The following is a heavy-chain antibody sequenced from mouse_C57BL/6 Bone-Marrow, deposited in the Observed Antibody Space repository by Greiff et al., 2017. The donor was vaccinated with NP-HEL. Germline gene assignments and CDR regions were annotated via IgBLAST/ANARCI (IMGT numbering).Heavy chain of an antibody. J-gene: IGHJ1*03. CDR3: ARDGGLRWYFDV. V-gene: IGHV5-4*01. CDR1: GFTFSSYA. D-gene: IGHD2-4*01. Sequence: DVQLVESGGGLVKPGGSLTLSCAASGFTFSSYAMSWVRQTPEKRLEWVATISDGGSYTYYPDNVKGRFTISRDNAKNNLYLQMSHLKSEDTAMYYCARDGGLRWYFDVWGTGTTVTVSS. CDR2: ISDGGSYT.